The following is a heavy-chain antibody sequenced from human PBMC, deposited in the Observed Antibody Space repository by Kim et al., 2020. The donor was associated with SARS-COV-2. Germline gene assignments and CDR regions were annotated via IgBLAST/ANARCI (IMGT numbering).Heavy chain of an antibody. V-gene: IGHV3-33*01. J-gene: IGHJ4*02. CDR3: ARGGLAHSPNFDY. CDR1: GFTFSSYG. D-gene: IGHD3-16*01. CDR2: IWYDGSNK. Sequence: GGSLRLSCAASGFTFSSYGMHWVRQAPGKGLEWVAVIWYDGSNKYYADSVKGRFTISRDNSKNTLYLQMNSLRAEDTAVYYCARGGLAHSPNFDYWGQGTLVTVSS.